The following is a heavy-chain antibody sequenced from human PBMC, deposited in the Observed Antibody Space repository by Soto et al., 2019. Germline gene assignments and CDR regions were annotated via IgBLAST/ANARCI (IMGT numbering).Heavy chain of an antibody. V-gene: IGHV1-18*01. CDR2: ISTDSGYT. CDR3: ARDGPPGSLYGMDA. J-gene: IGHJ6*02. CDR1: GYIFTTYG. Sequence: QSQLVQSGGEVERPGASVTVSCEASGYIFTTYGLSWVRQTPAHALEWKGWISTDSGYTQYSQFLQGRVTMTRDTCRIPCDREFRDLTSDDKGIYYGARDGPPGSLYGMDAWGQGTAVTVSS.